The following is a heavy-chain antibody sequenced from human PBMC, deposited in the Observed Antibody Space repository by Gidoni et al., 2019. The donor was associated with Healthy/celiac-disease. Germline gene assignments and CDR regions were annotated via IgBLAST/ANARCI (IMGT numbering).Heavy chain of an antibody. D-gene: IGHD2-2*01. Sequence: EVQLVESGGGLVKPGGSLRLSCAASGFTFSSYSMNWVRQAPGKGLEWVSSISSSSSYIYYADSVKGRFTISRDNAKNSLYLQMNSLRAEDTAVYYCARSCSSTSCYYDAFDIWGQGTMVTVSS. J-gene: IGHJ3*02. CDR1: GFTFSSYS. V-gene: IGHV3-21*01. CDR3: ARSCSSTSCYYDAFDI. CDR2: ISSSSSYI.